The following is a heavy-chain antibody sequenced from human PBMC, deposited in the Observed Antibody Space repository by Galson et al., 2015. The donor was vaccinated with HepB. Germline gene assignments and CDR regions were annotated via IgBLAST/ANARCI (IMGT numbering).Heavy chain of an antibody. CDR1: GFTFSHYG. J-gene: IGHJ4*02. D-gene: IGHD6-13*01. CDR2: ISSDGSNT. CDR3: AKDNVASSWDDTTIFDS. V-gene: IGHV3-30*18. Sequence: SLRLSCAASGFTFSHYGMHWVRQAPGTGPEWVAGISSDGSNTDYADSVRGRFTISGDNLKNTLYLQLNSLRPEDTAVYYCAKDNVASSWDDTTIFDSWCLGTLVTIS.